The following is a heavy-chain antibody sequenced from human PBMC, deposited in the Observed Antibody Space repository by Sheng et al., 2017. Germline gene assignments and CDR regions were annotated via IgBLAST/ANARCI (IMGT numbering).Heavy chain of an antibody. D-gene: IGHD2-15*01. CDR3: AKGGGKLFYWYFDL. CDR2: ISYDGSNK. J-gene: IGHJ2*01. V-gene: IGHV3-30*18. Sequence: QVQLVESGGGVVQPGRSLRLSCAASGFTFSSYGMHWVRQAPGKGLEWVAVISYDGSNKYYADSVKGRFTISRDNSKNTLYLQMNSLRAEDTAVYYCAKGGGKLFYWYFDLWGLAPWSLSPQ. CDR1: GFTFSSYG.